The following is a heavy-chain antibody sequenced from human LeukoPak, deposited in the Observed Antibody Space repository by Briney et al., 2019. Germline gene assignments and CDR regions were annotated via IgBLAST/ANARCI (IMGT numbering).Heavy chain of an antibody. J-gene: IGHJ4*02. CDR2: IRGSGGST. V-gene: IGHV3-23*01. D-gene: IGHD3-22*01. Sequence: GGSLRLSCAASGFTFSSYAMNWGRQAPGKGQEWGSGIRGSGGSTYYADSVKGRFTISRDNSKNTMYLQMNSLRAEDTAVHYCAKVWVDDSSGFDPYYFDYWGQGTLVTVSS. CDR3: AKVWVDDSSGFDPYYFDY. CDR1: GFTFSSYA.